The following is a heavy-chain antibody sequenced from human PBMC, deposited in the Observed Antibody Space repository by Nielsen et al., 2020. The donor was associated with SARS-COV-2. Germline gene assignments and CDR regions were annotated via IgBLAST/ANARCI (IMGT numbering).Heavy chain of an antibody. CDR3: AKDGRGGFDY. D-gene: IGHD1-26*01. Sequence: GGSLRLSCAASGFTFSSYGMHWVRQAPGKGLEWVAVISYDGSNKYYADSVKGRFTISRDNSKNTLYLQMNSLSAEDTAVYYCAKDGRGGFDYWGQGTLVTVSS. CDR1: GFTFSSYG. CDR2: ISYDGSNK. V-gene: IGHV3-30*18. J-gene: IGHJ4*02.